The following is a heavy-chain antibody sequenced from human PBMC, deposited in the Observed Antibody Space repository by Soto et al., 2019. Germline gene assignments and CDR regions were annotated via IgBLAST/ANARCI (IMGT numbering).Heavy chain of an antibody. CDR1: GFTFSSNA. CDR3: AKRHYYGSGSLALAT. J-gene: IGHJ4*03. CDR2: VRGDGYAS. Sequence: EVRLLESGGGLVQPGGPLRLSCAGSGFTFSSNAMSWVRQAPGKGLEWVSSVRGDGYASDYADSVKGRFTVSRHNSKNTLYLQMNSLRAEDTAVYYCAKRHYYGSGSLALATWGQGTLVTVSS. D-gene: IGHD3-10*01. V-gene: IGHV3-23*01.